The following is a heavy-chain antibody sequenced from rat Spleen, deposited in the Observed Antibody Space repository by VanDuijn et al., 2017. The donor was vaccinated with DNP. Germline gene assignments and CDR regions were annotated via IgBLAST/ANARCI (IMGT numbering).Heavy chain of an antibody. CDR1: GFTFSDYN. D-gene: IGHD1-4*01. J-gene: IGHJ4*01. Sequence: EVQLVESGGGLLQPGRSLKLSCAASGFTFSDYNMAWVRQAPKKGLEWVATIIYDGSRTYYRDSVKGRFTISRNNAKSTLYLQMDSLRSEDTATYYCSRHVPGYNVMDAWGQGASVTVSS. CDR2: IIYDGSRT. CDR3: SRHVPGYNVMDA. V-gene: IGHV5S10*01.